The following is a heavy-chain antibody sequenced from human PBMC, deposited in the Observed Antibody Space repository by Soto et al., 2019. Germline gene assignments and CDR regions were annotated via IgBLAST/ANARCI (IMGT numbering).Heavy chain of an antibody. D-gene: IGHD6-19*01. J-gene: IGHJ6*02. Sequence: EVQLVESGGGLVQPGGSLRLSCAASGFTFSSYWMHWVRQAPGKGLVWDSRINSDGSSTSYADSVKGRFTISRDNAKNTVYLQMNSLRAEDTAVYYCASPYMYSSGLYFYGMDVWGQGTTVTVSS. CDR1: GFTFSSYW. V-gene: IGHV3-74*01. CDR2: INSDGSST. CDR3: ASPYMYSSGLYFYGMDV.